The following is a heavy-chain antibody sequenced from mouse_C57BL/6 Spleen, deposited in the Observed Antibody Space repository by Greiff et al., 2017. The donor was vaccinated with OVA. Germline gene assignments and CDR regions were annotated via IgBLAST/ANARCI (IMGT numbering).Heavy chain of an antibody. CDR2: LNPNNGGT. V-gene: IGHV1-26*01. Sequence: EVQLQQSGPELVKPGASVKISCKASGYTFTDYYMNWVKQSHGKSLEWIGDLNPNNGGTSYNQKFKGKGTLTVDKSSSTAYMELRSLTSEDSAVYYCARGALSRAMDYWGQGTSVTVSS. CDR3: ARGALSRAMDY. J-gene: IGHJ4*01. CDR1: GYTFTDYY.